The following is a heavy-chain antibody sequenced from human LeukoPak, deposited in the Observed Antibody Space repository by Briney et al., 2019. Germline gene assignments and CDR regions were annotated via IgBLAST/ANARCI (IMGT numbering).Heavy chain of an antibody. V-gene: IGHV5-51*01. CDR3: ARITFGGVIALDAFDI. CDR1: GYSFSGYW. Sequence: ESLXXSCTGSGYSFSGYWIGWGRQMPGKGLEWMGIIYPGDSDTRYSPSFQGQVTISADKSISTAYLQWSSLKASDTAMYYCARITFGGVIALDAFDIWGQGTMVTVSS. J-gene: IGHJ3*02. D-gene: IGHD3-16*02. CDR2: IYPGDSDT.